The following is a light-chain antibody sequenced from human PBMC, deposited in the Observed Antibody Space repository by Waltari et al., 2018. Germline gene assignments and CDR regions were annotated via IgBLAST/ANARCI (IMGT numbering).Light chain of an antibody. CDR2: NNN. CDR3: SAWDDSLNAWV. V-gene: IGLV1-44*01. Sequence: QSMLTQAPSASGTPGQRVTISCLGSSANIGSTSVNWYQQLPGTAPKLLIYNNNQRPSGVPDRFSGSKSGTSASLAISGLQSADEADFYCSAWDDSLNAWVFGGGTRLTVL. J-gene: IGLJ3*02. CDR1: SANIGSTS.